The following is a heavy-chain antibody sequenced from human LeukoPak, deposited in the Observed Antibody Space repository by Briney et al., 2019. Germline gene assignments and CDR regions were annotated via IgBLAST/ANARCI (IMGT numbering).Heavy chain of an antibody. Sequence: GGSLRLSCAASGFTFSSYGIHWVRQAPGKGLEWVAVISYDGSRKYYADSVKGRFTISRDNSKNTLYLQMNSLRAEDTAVYYCAKPYYYDRSGSGVNHFDYGGQGTLVTVSS. J-gene: IGHJ4*02. CDR2: ISYDGSRK. V-gene: IGHV3-30*18. CDR3: AKPYYYDRSGSGVNHFDY. CDR1: GFTFSSYG. D-gene: IGHD3-22*01.